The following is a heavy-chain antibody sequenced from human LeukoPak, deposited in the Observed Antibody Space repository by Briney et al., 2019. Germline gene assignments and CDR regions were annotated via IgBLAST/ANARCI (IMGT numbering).Heavy chain of an antibody. CDR2: ISYDGSNK. J-gene: IGHJ4*02. V-gene: IGHV3-30*01. CDR1: GFTFSNFD. D-gene: IGHD1-26*01. CDR3: AKDFFHTHSGTYGTFDY. Sequence: GGSLRLSCAASGFTFSNFDMQWVRQAPGEGLEWVAVISYDGSNKYYADSVKGRFTISRDNSKNTLYLQMNSLRAEDTAVYYCAKDFFHTHSGTYGTFDYWGQGTLVTVSS.